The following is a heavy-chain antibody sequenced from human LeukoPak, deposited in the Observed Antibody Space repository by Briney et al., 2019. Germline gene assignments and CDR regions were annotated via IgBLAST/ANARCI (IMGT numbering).Heavy chain of an antibody. V-gene: IGHV3-74*01. Sequence: PGGSLRLSCAASGFTFSSYWMHWVRQVPGKGPVWVSRISGDESNTAYADSVKGRFTISRDNAKNTLYLQINSLRAEDTAVYFCAREGLYCSNNVCFRAAFDYWGQGSLDTVSS. CDR3: AREGLYCSNNVCFRAAFDY. J-gene: IGHJ4*02. CDR2: ISGDESNT. CDR1: GFTFSSYW. D-gene: IGHD2-8*01.